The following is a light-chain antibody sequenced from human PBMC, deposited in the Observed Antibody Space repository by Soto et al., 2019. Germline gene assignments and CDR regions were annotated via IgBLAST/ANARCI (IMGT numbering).Light chain of an antibody. V-gene: IGKV3-15*01. CDR3: QQYGSSLT. CDR1: QSVGSN. Sequence: EIVMTQSPATLSVSPGEGATLSCRASQSVGSNLAWFQQKTGQGPSLLIYGASTRATGVPARFSGSGSGTEFTLTISSLQSEDFAVYYCQQYGSSLTFGGGTKVEIK. J-gene: IGKJ4*01. CDR2: GAS.